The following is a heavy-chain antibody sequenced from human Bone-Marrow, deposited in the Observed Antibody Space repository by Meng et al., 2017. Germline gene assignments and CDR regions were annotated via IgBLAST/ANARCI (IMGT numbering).Heavy chain of an antibody. CDR1: GFTFSDYY. CDR2: ISSSGSTI. V-gene: IGHV3-11*04. CDR3: ARVNRWGYSYGYSDI. J-gene: IGHJ3*02. Sequence: GESLKISCVASGFTFSDYYMSWIRQAPGKGLEWVSYISSSGSTIYYADSVKGRFTISRDNAKNSLYLQMNSLRAEDTAVYYCARVNRWGYSYGYSDIWGQGTMVTVSS. D-gene: IGHD5-18*01.